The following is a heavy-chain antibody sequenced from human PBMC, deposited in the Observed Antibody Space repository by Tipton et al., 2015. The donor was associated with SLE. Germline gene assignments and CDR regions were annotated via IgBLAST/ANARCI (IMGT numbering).Heavy chain of an antibody. CDR2: INHGGIT. CDR3: ARGGLGYSYYYYMDV. Sequence: TLSLTCAVSGASFNGYYWSWIRQPPGKGLEWIGEINHGGITNYNPSLKSRVTISVDTSKNQFSLKLSSVTAADTAVYYCARGGLGYSYYYYMDVWGKGTTVTVSS. J-gene: IGHJ6*03. CDR1: GASFNGYY. V-gene: IGHV4-34*01. D-gene: IGHD5-18*01.